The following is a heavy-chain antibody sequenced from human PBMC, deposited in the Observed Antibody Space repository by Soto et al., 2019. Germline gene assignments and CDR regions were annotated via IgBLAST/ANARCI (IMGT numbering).Heavy chain of an antibody. CDR3: ATESPLVVVPAAMMWGNYYGMDV. D-gene: IGHD2-2*01. CDR2: FDPEDGET. CDR1: GYTLTELS. J-gene: IGHJ6*02. V-gene: IGHV1-24*01. Sequence: ASVKVSCKVSGYTLTELSMHWVRQAPGKGLEWMGGFDPEDGETIYAQKFQGRVTMTEDTSTDTAYMELSSLRSEDTAVYYCATESPLVVVPAAMMWGNYYGMDVWGQGTTVTVSS.